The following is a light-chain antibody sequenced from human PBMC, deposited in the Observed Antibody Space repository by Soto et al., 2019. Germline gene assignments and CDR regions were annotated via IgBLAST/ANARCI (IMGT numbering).Light chain of an antibody. J-gene: IGLJ3*02. Sequence: QSVLTQPPSASGTPGQRVTISCSGSSSNIGSNTVNWYKQLPGTAPKLLIYSNNQRPSGVPDRFSGSKSGTSASLAISGLQSEDEADYYCAAWDDSFWVFGGGTKLTVL. V-gene: IGLV1-44*01. CDR1: SSNIGSNT. CDR2: SNN. CDR3: AAWDDSFWV.